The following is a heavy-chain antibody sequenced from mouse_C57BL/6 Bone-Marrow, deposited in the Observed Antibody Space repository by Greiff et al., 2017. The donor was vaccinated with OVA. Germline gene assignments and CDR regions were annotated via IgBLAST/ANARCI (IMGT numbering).Heavy chain of an antibody. CDR3: AGSSYWYFDV. CDR1: GYTFTSYW. CDR2: IDTSDSYT. D-gene: IGHD1-1*01. V-gene: IGHV1-59*01. Sequence: QVQLQQPGAELVRPGTSVKLSCKASGYTFTSYWMHWVKQRPGQGLEWIGVIDTSDSYTNYNQKFKGKATLTVDTSSSTAYMQLSSLTSEDSAVYYCAGSSYWYFDVWGTGTTVTVSS. J-gene: IGHJ1*03.